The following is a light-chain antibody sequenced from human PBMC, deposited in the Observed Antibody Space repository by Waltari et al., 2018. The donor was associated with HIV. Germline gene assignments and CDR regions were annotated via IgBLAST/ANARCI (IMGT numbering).Light chain of an antibody. CDR1: TSDVGGYNH. CDR2: EVS. J-gene: IGLJ3*02. CDR3: SSYTSSSTVV. V-gene: IGLV2-14*01. Sequence: QSAPTKPASVSGSPGQSITISCPGTTSDVGGYNHVSWYQQHPGKAPKLMIYEVSNRPSGVSNRLSGSKSGNTASLTISGLQAEDEADYYCSSYTSSSTVVFGGGTKLTVL.